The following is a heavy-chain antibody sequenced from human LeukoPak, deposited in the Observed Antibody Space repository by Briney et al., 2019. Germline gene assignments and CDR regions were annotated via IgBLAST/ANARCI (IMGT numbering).Heavy chain of an antibody. CDR2: IYYSGTT. CDR3: ARDRGNYFDY. V-gene: IGHV4-59*01. J-gene: IGHJ4*02. Sequence: PSKTLSLTCTVSGDSISDYYWSWIRQPPGKGLEWIGYIYYSGTTNYNPSLKSRVTISVAPSKNQFSLKLRSVTAPDTAVYYCARDRGNYFDYWGQGTLVTVSS. D-gene: IGHD6-13*01. CDR1: GDSISDYY.